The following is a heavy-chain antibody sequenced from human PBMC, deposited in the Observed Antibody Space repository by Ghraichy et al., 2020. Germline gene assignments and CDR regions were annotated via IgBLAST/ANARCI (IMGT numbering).Heavy chain of an antibody. Sequence: GGSLNISCAASGFTFSSYAMSWVRQAPGKWLEWVSAISGSGGSTYYADSVKGRFTISRDNSKNTLYLQMNSLRAEDTAVYYCAKDRIAAAFVDDAFDIWGQGTMVTVSS. J-gene: IGHJ3*02. D-gene: IGHD6-13*01. V-gene: IGHV3-23*01. CDR3: AKDRIAAAFVDDAFDI. CDR2: ISGSGGST. CDR1: GFTFSSYA.